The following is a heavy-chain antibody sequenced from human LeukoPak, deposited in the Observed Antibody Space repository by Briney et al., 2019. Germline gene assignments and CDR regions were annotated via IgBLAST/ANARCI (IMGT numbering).Heavy chain of an antibody. CDR3: ARDFRWFGEYPYDAFDI. V-gene: IGHV3-21*01. CDR1: GFTFSSYS. J-gene: IGHJ3*02. CDR2: ISSSSSYI. D-gene: IGHD3-10*01. Sequence: GGSLRLSCAASGFTFSSYSMNWVRQAPGKGLEWVSSISSSSSYIYYADSVKGRFTISRDNAKNSLYLQMNSLRAEDTAVYYCARDFRWFGEYPYDAFDIWGQGTMVTVSS.